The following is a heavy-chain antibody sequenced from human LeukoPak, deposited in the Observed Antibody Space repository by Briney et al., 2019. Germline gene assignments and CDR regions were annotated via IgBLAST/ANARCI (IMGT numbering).Heavy chain of an antibody. J-gene: IGHJ4*02. D-gene: IGHD6-13*01. CDR1: GFTFSNYV. Sequence: GGSLRLSCAGSGFTFSNYVMSWVRQAPGKGLEWVACVSGSGGRGATYYTDSVKGRFTISRDNAKNPMYLQMNGLSGEDTAIYYCAKDIAASGLPRIFDFWGQGTLVTVSS. CDR3: AKDIAASGLPRIFDF. CDR2: VSGSGGRGAT. V-gene: IGHV3-23*01.